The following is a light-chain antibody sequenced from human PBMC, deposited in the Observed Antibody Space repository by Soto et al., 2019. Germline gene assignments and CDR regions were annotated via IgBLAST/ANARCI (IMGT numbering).Light chain of an antibody. Sequence: DIQMTQSPSSLYASVRDRVTITCRASHNTRGYLNWYQQKPGKAPKLLIYAASNLQSGIPSRFSGSGSETDFTLTISSXQPEDFATYYCQQSYSTPWTFGQGTKVDIK. CDR3: QQSYSTPWT. J-gene: IGKJ1*01. CDR2: AAS. CDR1: HNTRGY. V-gene: IGKV1-39*01.